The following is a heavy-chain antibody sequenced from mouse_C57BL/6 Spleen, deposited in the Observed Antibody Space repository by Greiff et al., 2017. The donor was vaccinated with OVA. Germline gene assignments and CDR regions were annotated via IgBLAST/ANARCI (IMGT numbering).Heavy chain of an antibody. CDR3: ARRGSSGYGHAMDY. CDR2: IDPSDSET. D-gene: IGHD3-2*02. Sequence: QVQLQQPGAELVRPGSSVKLSCKASGYTFTSYWMHWVKQRPIQGLEWIGNIDPSDSETHYNQKFKDKATLTVDKSASTAYMQLSSLTSEDSAVYYCARRGSSGYGHAMDYWGQGTSVTVSS. J-gene: IGHJ4*01. V-gene: IGHV1-52*01. CDR1: GYTFTSYW.